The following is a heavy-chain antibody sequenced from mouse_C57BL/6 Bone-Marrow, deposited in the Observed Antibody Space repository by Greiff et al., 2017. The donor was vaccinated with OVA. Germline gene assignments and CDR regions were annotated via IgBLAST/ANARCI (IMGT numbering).Heavy chain of an antibody. Sequence: EVHLVESGGGLVKPGGSLKLSCAASGFTFSSYAMSWVRQTPEKRLEWVATISDGGSYTYYPDNVKGRFTISRDNAKNNLYLQMSHLKSEDTAMYYCARDRGYYGSFDYWGQGTTLTVSS. V-gene: IGHV5-4*01. CDR3: ARDRGYYGSFDY. CDR2: ISDGGSYT. J-gene: IGHJ2*01. D-gene: IGHD1-1*01. CDR1: GFTFSSYA.